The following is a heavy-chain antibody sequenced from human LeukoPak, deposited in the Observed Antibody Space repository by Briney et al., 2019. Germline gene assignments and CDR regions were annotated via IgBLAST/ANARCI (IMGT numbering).Heavy chain of an antibody. CDR2: MNPNSGNT. CDR1: GYSFTNYD. V-gene: IGHV1-8*03. Sequence: ASVKVSCKASGYSFTNYDINWVRQAAGQGLEWMGWMNPNSGNTGYAQKFQGRVTITRNTSISTAYMELSSLRSEDTAVYYCARGIRTQRWPDYYMDVWGKGTTVTVSS. J-gene: IGHJ6*03. CDR3: ARGIRTQRWPDYYMDV. D-gene: IGHD1-14*01.